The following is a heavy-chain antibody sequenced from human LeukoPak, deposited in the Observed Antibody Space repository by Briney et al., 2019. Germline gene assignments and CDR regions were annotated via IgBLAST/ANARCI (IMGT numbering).Heavy chain of an antibody. D-gene: IGHD2-21*02. CDR2: INHSGST. Sequence: SETLSLTCAVYGGSFSGYSWSWIRQPPGKGLEWIGEINHSGSTNYNPSLKSRVTISVDTSKNQFSLKLSSVTAADTAVYYCARGPVVTITYYYYYYMDVWGKGTTVTVSS. V-gene: IGHV4-34*01. CDR3: ARGPVVTITYYYYYYMDV. CDR1: GGSFSGYS. J-gene: IGHJ6*03.